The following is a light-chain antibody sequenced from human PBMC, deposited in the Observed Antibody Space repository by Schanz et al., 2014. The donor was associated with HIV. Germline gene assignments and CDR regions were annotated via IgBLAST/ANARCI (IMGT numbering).Light chain of an antibody. Sequence: QSALTQPASVSGSPGQSITISCTGTSSDVGSYNLVSWYQQHPGKAPKLMIYEGSKRPSGVSNRFSGSKSGNTASLTISGLQAEDEADYYCQSYDKSLSGPYVFGGGTKVTVL. CDR2: EGS. J-gene: IGLJ1*01. CDR1: SSDVGSYNL. V-gene: IGLV2-14*02. CDR3: QSYDKSLSGPYV.